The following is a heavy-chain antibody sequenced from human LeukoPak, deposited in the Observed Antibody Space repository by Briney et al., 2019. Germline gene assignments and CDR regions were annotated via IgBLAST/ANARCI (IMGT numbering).Heavy chain of an antibody. CDR1: GYTLTELS. CDR2: FDPEDGET. J-gene: IGHJ3*02. V-gene: IGHV1-24*01. Sequence: ASVKVSCKVSGYTLTELSMHWVRQAPGKGLEWMGGFDPEDGETIYAQKFQGRVTMTEDTSTDTAYMELSSLRSEDTAMYYCATDRSSSWYIDAFDIWGQGTMVTVSS. CDR3: ATDRSSSWYIDAFDI. D-gene: IGHD6-13*01.